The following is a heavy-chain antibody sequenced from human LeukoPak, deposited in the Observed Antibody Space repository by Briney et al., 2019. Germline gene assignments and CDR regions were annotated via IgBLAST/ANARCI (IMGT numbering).Heavy chain of an antibody. V-gene: IGHV3-21*01. CDR3: PRDPHIVIEPTARVYFLDS. J-gene: IGHJ4*02. Sequence: GGSLRLSCAASGFTFSTYSMNWVRQAPGKGLEWVSSINTFGNYIYYADSLKGRFTISRDNAKNSLYLQLNSLIAEDTAVYYCPRDPHIVIEPTARVYFLDSWGQGTLVSVSS. D-gene: IGHD5-12*01. CDR2: INTFGNYI. CDR1: GFTFSTYS.